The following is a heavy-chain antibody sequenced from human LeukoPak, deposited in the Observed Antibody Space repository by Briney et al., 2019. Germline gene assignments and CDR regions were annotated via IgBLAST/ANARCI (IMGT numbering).Heavy chain of an antibody. Sequence: GGSLRLSCAASGFTFDDYAMHWVRQAPGKGLEWVSGISWNSGSIGYADSVKGRFTISRDNAKNSLYLQMNSLRAEDTALYYCAKDTGRGYYGPIDYWGQGTLVTVSS. V-gene: IGHV3-9*01. CDR2: ISWNSGSI. J-gene: IGHJ4*02. D-gene: IGHD3-10*01. CDR1: GFTFDDYA. CDR3: AKDTGRGYYGPIDY.